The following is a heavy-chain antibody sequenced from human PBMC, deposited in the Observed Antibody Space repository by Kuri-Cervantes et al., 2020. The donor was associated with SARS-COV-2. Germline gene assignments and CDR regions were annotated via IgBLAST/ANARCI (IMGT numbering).Heavy chain of an antibody. J-gene: IGHJ6*02. CDR3: ARLDYLSYYYGMDV. Sequence: SETLSLTCAVYGGSFSGYYWSWIRQPPGKGLEWIGNIYYSVTTDYSGSTYYNPSLKGRVTMSVDTSKNQFSLKLSSVTAADTAVYYCARLDYLSYYYGMDVWGQGTTVTVSS. V-gene: IGHV4-34*10. CDR2: IYYSVTTDYSGST. D-gene: IGHD4-11*01. CDR1: GGSFSGYY.